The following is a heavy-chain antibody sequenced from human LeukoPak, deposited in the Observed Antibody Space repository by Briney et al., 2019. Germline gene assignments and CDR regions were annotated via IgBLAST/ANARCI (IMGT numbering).Heavy chain of an antibody. D-gene: IGHD5-24*01. Sequence: PSETLSLTCTVSGGSSGDSIRGYYWSWIRQPPGEGLKWIGYIYYSGSTEYYSSLKSRVTISVDTSKNQFSLKLTSVTAADTAVYYCARGRPGRDGYNYFDYWGQGTLVTVSS. CDR3: ARGRPGRDGYNYFDY. J-gene: IGHJ4*02. V-gene: IGHV4-61*08. CDR1: GGSSGDSIRGYY. CDR2: IYYSGST.